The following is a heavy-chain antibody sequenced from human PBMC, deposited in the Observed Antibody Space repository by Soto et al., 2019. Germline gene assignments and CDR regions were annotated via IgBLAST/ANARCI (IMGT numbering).Heavy chain of an antibody. CDR1: GGSFDSGDYY. Sequence: SETLSLTCIVSGGSFDSGDYYWHWLRQPPGKFPEYIGYIYYTGSTYYNPSLKSRFTLSLDTSENQFSLKLSSVTAADTAVYFSAWSSSASQYYGLDVWGQGTMVTVYS. D-gene: IGHD6-6*01. V-gene: IGHV4-30-4*01. J-gene: IGHJ6*02. CDR2: IYYTGST. CDR3: AWSSSASQYYGLDV.